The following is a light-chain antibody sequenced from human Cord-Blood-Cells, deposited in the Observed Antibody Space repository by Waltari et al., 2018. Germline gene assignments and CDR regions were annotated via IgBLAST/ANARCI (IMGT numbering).Light chain of an antibody. CDR2: EGS. V-gene: IGLV2-23*03. CDR1: SSDVASSNL. Sequence: QSALTQPASVSGSPGQSISISCPGTSSDVASSNLVSWYQQHPGKAPKLMIYEGSKRPSGVSNRFSGSKSGNTASLTISGLQAEDEADYYCCSYAGSSTFVVFGGGTKLTVL. J-gene: IGLJ2*01. CDR3: CSYAGSSTFVV.